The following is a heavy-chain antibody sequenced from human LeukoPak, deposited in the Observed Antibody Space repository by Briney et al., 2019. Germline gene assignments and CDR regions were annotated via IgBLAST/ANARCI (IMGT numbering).Heavy chain of an antibody. CDR3: AKRLDCTSTNCYGFDI. D-gene: IGHD2-2*01. CDR2: IYYSGST. V-gene: IGHV4-59*12. CDR1: GGSISSYY. J-gene: IGHJ3*02. Sequence: SETLSLTCTVSGGSISSYYWSWIRQPPGKGLEWIGYIYYSGSTNYNPSLKSRVTMSVDTSKNQFSLKLSSVTAADTAVYYCAKRLDCTSTNCYGFDIWGPGTMVTVSS.